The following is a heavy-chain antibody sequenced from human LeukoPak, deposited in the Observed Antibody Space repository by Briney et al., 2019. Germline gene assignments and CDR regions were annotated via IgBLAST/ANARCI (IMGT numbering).Heavy chain of an antibody. V-gene: IGHV3-21*01. CDR2: ISGSSTYK. Sequence: GGSLRLSCEVSGFDFSTYSMNWVRQAPGKGLEWVSSISGSSTYKFYADSVKGRFTISRDNAKNSVYLQMDSLSVDDTAVYYCARDPLGGIAAAGTGYWGQGTLVTVSS. CDR3: ARDPLGGIAAAGTGY. D-gene: IGHD6-13*01. J-gene: IGHJ4*02. CDR1: GFDFSTYS.